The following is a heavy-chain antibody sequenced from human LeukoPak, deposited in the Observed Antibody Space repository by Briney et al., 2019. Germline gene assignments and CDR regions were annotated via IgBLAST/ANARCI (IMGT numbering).Heavy chain of an antibody. CDR2: INPNSGGT. CDR3: ARDMGVYCSSTSCYFLS. V-gene: IGHV1-2*02. CDR1: GYTFTGYY. Sequence: VASVKVSCKASGYTFTGYYMHWVRQAPGQGLEWMGWINPNSGGTNYAQKFQGRVTMTRDTSISTAYMELSRLRSDDTAVYYCARDMGVYCSSTSCYFLSWGQGTLVTVSS. J-gene: IGHJ5*02. D-gene: IGHD2-2*01.